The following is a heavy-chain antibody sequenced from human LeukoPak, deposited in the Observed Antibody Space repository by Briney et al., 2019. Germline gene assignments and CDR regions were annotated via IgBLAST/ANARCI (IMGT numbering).Heavy chain of an antibody. V-gene: IGHV6-1*01. J-gene: IGHJ4*02. CDR2: TYYRSKWYN. CDR1: GDSVSSNSAA. D-gene: IGHD6-19*01. CDR3: ARDQYSSGWYLGGYYFDY. Sequence: SQTLSLTCAISGDSVSSNSAAWNWIRLSPSRGLEWLGRTYYRSKWYNDYAVSVKSRITINPDTSKNQFSLQLNSVTPEDTAVYYCARDQYSSGWYLGGYYFDYWGPGTLVTVTS.